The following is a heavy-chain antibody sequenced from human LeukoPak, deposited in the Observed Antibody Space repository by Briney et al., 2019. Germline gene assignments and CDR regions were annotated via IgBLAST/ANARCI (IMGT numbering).Heavy chain of an antibody. J-gene: IGHJ4*02. CDR3: AREYCSSSSCYFDY. V-gene: IGHV4-59*01. CDR1: GGSISSSY. D-gene: IGHD2-2*01. Sequence: SETLSLTCTVSGGSISSSYWSWIRQPPGKGLEWIGYRYYSVSTNYNPSLRSRVTISLDTSKNQFSLKLSSVTAADTAVYYCAREYCSSSSCYFDYWGQGTLVTVSS. CDR2: RYYSVST.